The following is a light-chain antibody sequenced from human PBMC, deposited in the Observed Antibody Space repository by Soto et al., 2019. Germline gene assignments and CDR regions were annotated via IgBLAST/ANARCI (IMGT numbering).Light chain of an antibody. Sequence: DIQMTQSPPTLSASVGDRVTITCRASQSISSWLAWYQQKPGKAPKVLIYDASSLESGVPSRFSGSGSGTEFTLSISSLQPDDVATYYCQQYKSYSPYTFGQGTKLEIK. CDR3: QQYKSYSPYT. CDR2: DAS. V-gene: IGKV1-5*01. J-gene: IGKJ2*01. CDR1: QSISSW.